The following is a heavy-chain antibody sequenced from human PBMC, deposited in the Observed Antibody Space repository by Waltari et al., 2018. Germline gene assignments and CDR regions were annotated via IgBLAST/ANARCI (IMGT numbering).Heavy chain of an antibody. Sequence: EVQLVQSGAEVKKPAESLQRFCKGSGYSMSNYWIAWVRQMPGKGLEWMGIIYPGDSDTRYSPSFQGQVTISADKSISTAYLQWSSLRASDSAMYYCARVVAAIGVPDYWGQGTQVTVSS. CDR3: ARVVAAIGVPDY. CDR1: GYSMSNYW. J-gene: IGHJ4*02. D-gene: IGHD2-15*01. CDR2: IYPGDSDT. V-gene: IGHV5-51*03.